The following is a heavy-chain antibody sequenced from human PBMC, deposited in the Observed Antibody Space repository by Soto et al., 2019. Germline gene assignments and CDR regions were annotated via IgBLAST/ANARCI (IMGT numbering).Heavy chain of an antibody. J-gene: IGHJ4*02. Sequence: QVQLMQSGAEVKKPGASVKVSCKASGDTFTDYYIHWVRQAPGQGLEWMGTVNPSGGHTTYAQNFLGRVTMTRDTSTSTLYMELTSLRSEDTAVYYCARGGHVVVVTAAFDYCGQGTLVTVSS. CDR1: GDTFTDYY. CDR3: ARGGHVVVVTAAFDY. D-gene: IGHD2-21*02. CDR2: VNPSGGHT. V-gene: IGHV1-46*01.